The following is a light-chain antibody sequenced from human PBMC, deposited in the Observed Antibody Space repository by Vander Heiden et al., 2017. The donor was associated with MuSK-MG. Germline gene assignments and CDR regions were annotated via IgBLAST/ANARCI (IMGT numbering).Light chain of an antibody. CDR1: QSISTF. CDR3: PQIDSITWT. V-gene: IGKV1-39*01. J-gene: IGKJ1*01. CDR2: AAS. Sequence: DIQMAQSPSSLSASVGDTVTITCRASQSISTFLNWYQQKPGRAPKLLIYAASSLHSGVPSRFSGSGDGTDFTLSINRPQPEDFATYYFPQIDSITWTFGQGTKVXVK.